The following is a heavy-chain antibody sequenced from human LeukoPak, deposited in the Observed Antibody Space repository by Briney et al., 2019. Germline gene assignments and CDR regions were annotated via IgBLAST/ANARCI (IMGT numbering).Heavy chain of an antibody. CDR3: ARTGKNDFWSGYSYYYYYGMDV. V-gene: IGHV3-7*01. J-gene: IGHJ6*02. D-gene: IGHD3-3*01. CDR1: GFTFSSYW. CDR2: IKQDGSEK. Sequence: PGGSLRLSCAASGFTFSSYWMSWVRQAPGKGLEWVANIKQDGSEKYYVDSVKGRFTISRDNAKNSLYLQMNSLRAEDTAVYYCARTGKNDFWSGYSYYYYYGMDVWGQGTTVTVSS.